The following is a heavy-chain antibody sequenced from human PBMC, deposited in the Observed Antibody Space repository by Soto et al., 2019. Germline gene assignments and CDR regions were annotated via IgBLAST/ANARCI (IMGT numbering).Heavy chain of an antibody. CDR3: ARGYSYGNFDY. J-gene: IGHJ4*02. CDR2: IYYSGST. V-gene: IGHV4-59*08. Sequence: SETLSLTCTVSGGSIISYYWSWILQPPWKGLEWIGYIYYSGSTNYNPSLKSRVTISVDTSKNQFSLKLSSVTAADTAVYYCARGYSYGNFDYWGQGTLVTVSS. D-gene: IGHD5-18*01. CDR1: GGSIISYY.